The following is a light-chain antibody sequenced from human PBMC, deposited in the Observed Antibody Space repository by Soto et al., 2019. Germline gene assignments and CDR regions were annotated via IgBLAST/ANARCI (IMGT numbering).Light chain of an antibody. CDR1: QSVSSSY. CDR3: QQYDSSPWT. Sequence: EIVLTQSPGTLSLSPWERATLSFMASQSVSSSYLAWYQQTPGQAPRLLVYDTSYRATGVPDRFSGSGSGTDFTLTISRLEPEDSAVYYCQQYDSSPWTFGQGTKVDIK. CDR2: DTS. V-gene: IGKV3-20*01. J-gene: IGKJ1*01.